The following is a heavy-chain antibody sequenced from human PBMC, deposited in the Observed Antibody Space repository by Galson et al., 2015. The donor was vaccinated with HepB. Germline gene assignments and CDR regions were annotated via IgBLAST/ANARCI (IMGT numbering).Heavy chain of an antibody. D-gene: IGHD3-3*01. J-gene: IGHJ6*04. V-gene: IGHV3-33*01. Sequence: SLRLSCAESGFTFRSHAVHWVRQAPGKGLEWVAVIWNDGSNKYYSDSVKGRFTISRDSSKNTVDLQMNSLRGEDTAVYYCAREDLEGIHEKTIYYGMDVWGKGTTVIVSS. CDR3: AREDLEGIHEKTIYYGMDV. CDR1: GFTFRSHA. CDR2: IWNDGSNK.